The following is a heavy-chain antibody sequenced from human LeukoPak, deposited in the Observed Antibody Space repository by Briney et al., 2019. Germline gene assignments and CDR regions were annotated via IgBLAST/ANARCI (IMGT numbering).Heavy chain of an antibody. D-gene: IGHD1-26*01. CDR1: GFIFNNYW. Sequence: PGGSLRLSCAASGFIFNNYWISWVRQAPGEGLEWVANIKQDGSEKYYVDSVKGRFTISRDNAKNSLYLQMNSLRAEDTAVYYCAKDLSGSYSYFDYWGQGTLVTVSS. J-gene: IGHJ4*02. CDR2: IKQDGSEK. V-gene: IGHV3-7*01. CDR3: AKDLSGSYSYFDY.